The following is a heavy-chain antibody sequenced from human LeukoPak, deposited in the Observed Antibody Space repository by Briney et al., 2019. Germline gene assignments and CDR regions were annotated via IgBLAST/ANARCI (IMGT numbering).Heavy chain of an antibody. Sequence: SEALSLTCTVSGGSISSYYWSWIRQPPGKGLEWIGYIYYSGSTNYNPTLKSRVTISVDTSENQFSLKRSSVTAADTAVYYCAREAPPNYGDYSPNAFDIWGQGTMVTVSS. J-gene: IGHJ3*02. D-gene: IGHD4-17*01. CDR3: AREAPPNYGDYSPNAFDI. CDR1: GGSISSYY. V-gene: IGHV4-59*01. CDR2: IYYSGST.